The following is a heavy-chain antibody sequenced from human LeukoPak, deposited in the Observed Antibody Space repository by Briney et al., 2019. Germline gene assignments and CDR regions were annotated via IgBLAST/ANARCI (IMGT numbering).Heavy chain of an antibody. CDR2: TYTGGNS. D-gene: IGHD3-22*01. CDR1: GFTFSSYA. V-gene: IGHV3-53*01. Sequence: GGSLRLSCSASGFTFSSYAMHWVRQAPGKGLEWVSVTYTGGNSYYADSVKGRFIISRDISKNTLYLQMNSLRAEDSALYYCARGGRGSAAVVAPRSFDIWGQGTMVTVSS. CDR3: ARGGRGSAAVVAPRSFDI. J-gene: IGHJ3*02.